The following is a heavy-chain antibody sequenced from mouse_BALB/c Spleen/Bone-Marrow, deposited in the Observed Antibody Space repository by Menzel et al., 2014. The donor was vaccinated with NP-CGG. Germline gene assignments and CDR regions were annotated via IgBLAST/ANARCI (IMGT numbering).Heavy chain of an antibody. CDR3: TRNYGNQGAMDY. CDR1: GFTFSDYG. D-gene: IGHD2-1*01. J-gene: IGHJ4*01. CDR2: ISNLAYSI. V-gene: IGHV5-15*02. Sequence: DVHLVESGGGLVQPGGSRKLSCAASGFTFSDYGMAWVRQAPGKGPEWVAFISNLAYSIYYADTVTGRFTISRENAKSTLYLEMSSLRSEDTAICYCTRNYGNQGAMDYWGQGTSVTVSS.